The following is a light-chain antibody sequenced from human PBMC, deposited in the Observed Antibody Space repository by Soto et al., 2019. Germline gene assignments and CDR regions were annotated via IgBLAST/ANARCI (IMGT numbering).Light chain of an antibody. CDR1: SSNIGAGYD. Sequence: QSVLTQPPSLSGAPGQRVTISCPGSSSNIGAGYDVHWYQQLPGTAPKLLIYGNTNRPSGVPDRFSGSKSGTSASLAITGLQAEDEADYYCQSYDSSLGGSVFGTGTKGTVL. CDR2: GNT. V-gene: IGLV1-40*01. CDR3: QSYDSSLGGSV. J-gene: IGLJ1*01.